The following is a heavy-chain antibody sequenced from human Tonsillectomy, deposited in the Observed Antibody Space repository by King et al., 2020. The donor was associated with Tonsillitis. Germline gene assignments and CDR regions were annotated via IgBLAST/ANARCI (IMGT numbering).Heavy chain of an antibody. Sequence: VQLVESGGGLVQPGGSLRLSCAASGFTFSSYEMNWVRQAPGKGLEWVSYISGRGSTIYYADSVKGRFTISRDNAKNSLYLQMNSLRVEDTAVYYGARGDPYTWNPFDYWGQGTTVTVSS. CDR1: GFTFSSYE. J-gene: IGHJ4*03. D-gene: IGHD1-20*01. V-gene: IGHV3-48*03. CDR3: ARGDPYTWNPFDY. CDR2: ISGRGSTI.